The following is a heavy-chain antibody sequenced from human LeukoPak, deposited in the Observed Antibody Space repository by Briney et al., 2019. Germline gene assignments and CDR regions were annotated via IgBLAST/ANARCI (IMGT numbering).Heavy chain of an antibody. Sequence: PSETLSLTCTVSGGSISSYYWSWIRQPPGKGLEWIGYIYYSGSTNYNPSLKSRVTISVDTSKNQFSLKLSSVTAADTAVYCCARARVRAPFDYWGQGTLVTVSS. CDR2: IYYSGST. J-gene: IGHJ4*02. V-gene: IGHV4-59*01. CDR3: ARARVRAPFDY. CDR1: GGSISSYY.